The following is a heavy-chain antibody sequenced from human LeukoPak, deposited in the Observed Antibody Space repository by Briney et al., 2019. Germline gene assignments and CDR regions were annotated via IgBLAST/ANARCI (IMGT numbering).Heavy chain of an antibody. CDR3: ATAPISDADY. CDR2: ISGSDGTT. CDR1: GFTFNNYA. D-gene: IGHD3-3*01. V-gene: IGHV3-23*01. Sequence: GGSLRLSCAASGFTFNNYAMNWVRQAPGKGLEWVSVISGSDGTTYYADSVKGRFTISRDNAKNTLYLQMDSLRAEDTAVYYCATAPISDADYWGQGTLVTVSS. J-gene: IGHJ4*02.